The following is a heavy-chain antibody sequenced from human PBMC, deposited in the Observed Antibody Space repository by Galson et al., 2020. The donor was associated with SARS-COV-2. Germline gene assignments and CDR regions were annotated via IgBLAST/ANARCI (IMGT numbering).Heavy chain of an antibody. D-gene: IGHD6-13*01. CDR1: GYTFTGYY. V-gene: IGHV1-2*02. CDR2: INHNSGGT. Sequence: ASVKVSCKASGYTFTGYYMHRVRQAPGQGLEWMGWINHNSGGTNYAQKFQGRVTMTRDTSISTAYMELSRLRSDDTAVYYCARAGAAGSYYYYGMDVWGQGTTVTVSS. CDR3: ARAGAAGSYYYYGMDV. J-gene: IGHJ6*02.